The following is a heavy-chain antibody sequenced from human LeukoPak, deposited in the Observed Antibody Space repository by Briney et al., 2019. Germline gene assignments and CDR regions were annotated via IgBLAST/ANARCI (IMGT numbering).Heavy chain of an antibody. Sequence: SETLSLTCTVSGGSSSSRNFYWGWIRQPPGKGLEWIGSMYYSGSTYYNPSLQSRVTISVDTSKIQFSLRLSSVTAADTAVYYCARHAGGYSNYYFDYWGQGTLVTVSS. V-gene: IGHV4-39*01. D-gene: IGHD5-12*01. J-gene: IGHJ4*02. CDR2: MYYSGST. CDR1: GGSSSSRNFY. CDR3: ARHAGGYSNYYFDY.